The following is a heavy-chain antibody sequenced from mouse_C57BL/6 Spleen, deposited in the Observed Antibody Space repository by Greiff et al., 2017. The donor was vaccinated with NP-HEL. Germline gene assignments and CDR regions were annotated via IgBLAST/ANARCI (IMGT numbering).Heavy chain of an antibody. D-gene: IGHD2-4*01. CDR1: GYTFTDYN. CDR2: INPNNGGT. CDR3: ARHYDRYFDV. V-gene: IGHV1-22*01. Sequence: EVQLVESGPELVKPGASVKMSCKASGYTFTDYNMHWVKQSHGKSLEWIGYINPNNGGTSYNQKFKGKATLTVNKSSSTAYMELRSLTSEDSAVYYCARHYDRYFDVWGTGTTVTVSS. J-gene: IGHJ1*03.